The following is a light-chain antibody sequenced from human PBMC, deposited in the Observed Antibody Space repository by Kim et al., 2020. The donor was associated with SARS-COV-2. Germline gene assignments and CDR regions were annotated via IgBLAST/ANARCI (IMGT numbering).Light chain of an antibody. CDR3: GTWDTSLKTLV. CDR2: DNN. J-gene: IGLJ3*02. Sequence: QSVLTQPPSVSAAPGEKVTISCSGRTSNIGNNYVSWYQQLPGIAPKLLIYDNNKRPSVIPDRFSGSKSGTSATLGITGLQTGDEGDYYCGTWDTSLKTLVFGGGTQLTVL. V-gene: IGLV1-51*01. CDR1: TSNIGNNY.